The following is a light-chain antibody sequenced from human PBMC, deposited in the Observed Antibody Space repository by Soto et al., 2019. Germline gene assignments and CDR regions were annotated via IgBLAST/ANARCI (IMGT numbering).Light chain of an antibody. CDR2: YDS. CDR1: NIGSKS. CDR3: QVCDISSGHVV. J-gene: IGLJ3*02. V-gene: IGLV3-21*01. Sequence: SYELTQPPSVSVAPGKTASVACGGSNIGSKSVHWYQKKSGQAPVLVMYYDSDRPSGIPERFSGSNSGNTATLTINRVEAGDEADYYCQVCDISSGHVVFGGGTKLTVL.